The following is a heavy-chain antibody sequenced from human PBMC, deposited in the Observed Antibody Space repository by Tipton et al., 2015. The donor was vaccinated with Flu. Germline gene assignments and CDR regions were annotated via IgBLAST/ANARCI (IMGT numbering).Heavy chain of an antibody. D-gene: IGHD3-16*01. V-gene: IGHV3-7*01. CDR2: IKQDGSEK. CDR3: ASSDVWGSIRGASGY. CDR1: GFTFSSYW. J-gene: IGHJ4*02. Sequence: SLRLSCAASGFTFSSYWMSWVRQAPGKGLEWVANIKQDGSEKYYVDSVKGRFTISRDNAKNSLYLQMNSLRAEDTAAYYCASSDVWGSIRGASGYWGQGTLVPVSS.